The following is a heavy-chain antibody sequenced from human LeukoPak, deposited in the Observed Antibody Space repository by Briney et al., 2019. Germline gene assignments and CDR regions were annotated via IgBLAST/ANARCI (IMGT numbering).Heavy chain of an antibody. D-gene: IGHD3-10*01. Sequence: KVSCKASGGTFSSYAISWVRQAPGQGLEWMGRIIPILGIANYAQKFQGRVTITADKSTSTAYMELSSLRSEDTAVYYCASLYYYGSGSYESDYWGQGTLVTVSS. J-gene: IGHJ4*02. CDR2: IIPILGIA. CDR3: ASLYYYGSGSYESDY. CDR1: GGTFSSYA. V-gene: IGHV1-69*04.